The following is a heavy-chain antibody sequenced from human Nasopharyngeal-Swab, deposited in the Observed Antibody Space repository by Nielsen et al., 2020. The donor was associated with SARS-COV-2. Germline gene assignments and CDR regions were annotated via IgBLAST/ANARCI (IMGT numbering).Heavy chain of an antibody. CDR2: IYPGDSDT. V-gene: IGHV5-51*01. J-gene: IGHJ6*03. CDR3: ATGREHYYYYMDV. D-gene: IGHD1-1*01. CDR1: GYSFTSYW. Sequence: GGSLRLSCKGSGYSFTSYWIDWVRQMPGKGLEWMGIIYPGDSDTRYSPSFQGQVTISADKSISTAYLQWSSLKASDTAMYYCATGREHYYYYMDVWGKGTTVTVSS.